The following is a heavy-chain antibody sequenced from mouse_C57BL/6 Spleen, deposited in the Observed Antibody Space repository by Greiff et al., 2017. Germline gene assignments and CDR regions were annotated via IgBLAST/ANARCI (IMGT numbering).Heavy chain of an antibody. Sequence: VKLQQSVAELVRPGASVKLSCTASGFNIKNTYMHWVKQRPEQGLEWIGRIDSANGNTKYAPKFQGKATITADTSANKAYLKLSSLTSEDTSIYYCARGDNYGISPAWFSYWVPGTLVTVSS. CDR2: IDSANGNT. J-gene: IGHJ3*01. V-gene: IGHV14-3*01. CDR3: ARGDNYGISPAWFSY. D-gene: IGHD1-1*01. CDR1: GFNIKNTY.